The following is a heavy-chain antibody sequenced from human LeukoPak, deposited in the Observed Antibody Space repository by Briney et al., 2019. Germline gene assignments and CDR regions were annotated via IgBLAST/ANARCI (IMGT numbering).Heavy chain of an antibody. V-gene: IGHV5-51*01. Sequence: GESLKISCNGSGYSFTSYWIGWVRQMPGKGLEWIGIIYPGDSDTRYSTSFLGPVTISADKSTSTAYLQWNSVKASDTAMYYCARRGGSLHFFDYWGHGTLDAVSS. CDR1: GYSFTSYW. J-gene: IGHJ4*01. CDR2: IYPGDSDT. D-gene: IGHD2-15*01. CDR3: ARRGGSLHFFDY.